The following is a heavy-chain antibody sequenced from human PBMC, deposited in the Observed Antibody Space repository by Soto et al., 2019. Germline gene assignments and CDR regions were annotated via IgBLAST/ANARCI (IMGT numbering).Heavy chain of an antibody. V-gene: IGHV3-74*01. Sequence: EVQLVESGGDLVQPGGSLRLSCAASGFTFSNYWLHWVRQAPGKGLVWVSRINGDGSMMNYADSVKGRFTISRDNAKNTLYLQMNSLRGEDTAVYYCARVCGSGGSCYGLDVWGQGTTVTVS. CDR1: GFTFSNYW. CDR2: INGDGSMM. D-gene: IGHD2-15*01. J-gene: IGHJ6*02. CDR3: ARVCGSGGSCYGLDV.